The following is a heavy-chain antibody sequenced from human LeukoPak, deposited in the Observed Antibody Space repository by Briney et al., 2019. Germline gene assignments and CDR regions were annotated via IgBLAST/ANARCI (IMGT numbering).Heavy chain of an antibody. CDR1: GFTFSSYA. V-gene: IGHV3-23*01. D-gene: IGHD5-12*01. CDR3: AKEGAGGGYDLYCYYGMDV. J-gene: IGHJ6*04. CDR2: ISGSGGST. Sequence: GGSLRLSCAASGFTFSSYAMSWVRQAPGKGLEWVSAISGSGGSTYYADSVKGRFTISRDNSKNTLYLQMNSLRAEDTAVYYCAKEGAGGGYDLYCYYGMDVWGKGTTVTVSS.